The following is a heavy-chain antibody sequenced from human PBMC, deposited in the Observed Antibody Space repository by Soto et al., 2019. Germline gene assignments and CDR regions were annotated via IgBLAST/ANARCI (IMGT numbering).Heavy chain of an antibody. J-gene: IGHJ4*02. CDR1: WYTLRHFD. CDR3: ARTLYGDNVDY. CDR2: MNPNSGNT. Sequence: KGSCKAFWYTLRHFDINWGRQATGQGLEWMGWMNPNSGNTGYAQKFQGRVTMTRNTSISTAYMELSSLRSEDTAVYYCARTLYGDNVDYWGQGTLVTVSS. V-gene: IGHV1-8*01. D-gene: IGHD4-17*01.